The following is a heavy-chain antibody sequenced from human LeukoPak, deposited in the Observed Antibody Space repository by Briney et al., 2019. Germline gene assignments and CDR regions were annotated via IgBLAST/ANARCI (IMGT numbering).Heavy chain of an antibody. D-gene: IGHD3-3*02. Sequence: SETLSLTCTVSGGSISSGDYYWSWIRQPPGKGLEWIGYIYYSGSTYYNPSLKSRVTISVDTSKNQFSLKLSSVTAADTAVYSCARAAFAYGMDVGGQGTTVTVSS. V-gene: IGHV4-30-4*01. CDR2: IYYSGST. J-gene: IGHJ6*02. CDR3: ARAAFAYGMDV. CDR1: GGSISSGDYY.